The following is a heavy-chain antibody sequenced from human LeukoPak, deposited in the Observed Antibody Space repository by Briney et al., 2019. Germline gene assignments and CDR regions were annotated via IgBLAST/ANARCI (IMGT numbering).Heavy chain of an antibody. V-gene: IGHV3-20*04. CDR3: ASDGYSGSSH. CDR2: INWNGGST. Sequence: GGSLRLSCVASGFTFDDHGMSWVRQAAGKGLEWVSGINWNGGSTGYADSVKGRFTISRDNAKNSLDLQMNSLRAEDTALYYCASDGYSGSSHWGQGTLVIVSS. J-gene: IGHJ4*02. D-gene: IGHD1-26*01. CDR1: GFTFDDHG.